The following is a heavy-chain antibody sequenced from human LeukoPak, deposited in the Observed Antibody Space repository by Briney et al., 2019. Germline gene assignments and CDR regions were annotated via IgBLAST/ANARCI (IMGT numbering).Heavy chain of an antibody. CDR3: ARAPYGDYLFGWFDP. Sequence: GGSLRLSCAASGFTFSSYAMSWVRQAPGKGLEWVSYISSSSSSIYYADSVKGRFTISRDSAKNSPYLQMNSLRDEDTAVYYCARAPYGDYLFGWFDPWGQGTLVTVSS. D-gene: IGHD4-17*01. J-gene: IGHJ5*02. CDR1: GFTFSSYA. V-gene: IGHV3-48*02. CDR2: ISSSSSSI.